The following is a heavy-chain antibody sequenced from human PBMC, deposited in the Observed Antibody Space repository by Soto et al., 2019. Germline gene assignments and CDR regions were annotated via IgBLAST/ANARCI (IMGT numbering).Heavy chain of an antibody. J-gene: IGHJ6*02. CDR1: GFSFSSYG. CDR2: IWYDGSNK. D-gene: IGHD5-12*01. Sequence: GSLRLSWAASGFSFSSYGMHWVRQAPGKGLEWVAVIWYDGSNKYYADSVKGRFTISRDNSKNTLYLQMNSLRAEDTAVYYCARDRVATRGPYYYYGMDVWGQGTTVTVSS. CDR3: ARDRVATRGPYYYYGMDV. V-gene: IGHV3-33*01.